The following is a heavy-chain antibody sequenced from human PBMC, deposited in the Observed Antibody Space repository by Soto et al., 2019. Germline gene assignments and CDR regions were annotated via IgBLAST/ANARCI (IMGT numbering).Heavy chain of an antibody. CDR2: ISYDGSNK. CDR3: ARADYSGSGSYYGTFDY. D-gene: IGHD3-10*01. J-gene: IGHJ4*02. CDR1: GFTFSSYA. V-gene: IGHV3-30-3*01. Sequence: QVQLVESGGGVVQPGRSLRLSCAASGFTFSSYAMHWVRQAPGKGLEWVAVISYDGSNKYYADSVKGRFTISRDNSKNTLYLQMNSLRAEDTAVYYCARADYSGSGSYYGTFDYWGQGTLVTVSS.